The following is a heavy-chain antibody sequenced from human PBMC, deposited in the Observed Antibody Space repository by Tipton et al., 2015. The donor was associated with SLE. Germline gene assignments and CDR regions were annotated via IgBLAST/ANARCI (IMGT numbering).Heavy chain of an antibody. CDR1: GGSISSSSYY. Sequence: TLSLTCTVSGGSISSSSYYWGWIRQPPGKGLEWIGSIYYSGSTYYNPSLKSRVTISVDTSKNQFSLKLSSVTAADTAVYYCAKDLGLNYDYVYAFDIWGQGTKVTVSS. V-gene: IGHV4-39*07. J-gene: IGHJ3*02. D-gene: IGHD3-16*01. CDR2: IYYSGST. CDR3: AKDLGLNYDYVYAFDI.